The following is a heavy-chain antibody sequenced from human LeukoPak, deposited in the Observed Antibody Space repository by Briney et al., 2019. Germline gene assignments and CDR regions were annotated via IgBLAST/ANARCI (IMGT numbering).Heavy chain of an antibody. D-gene: IGHD2-2*01. Sequence: AGRSLRLSCAASGFTFSSYAMHWVRQAPGKGLEWVTVISYDGANKYYADSVKGRFTISRDNSKNTLYLQMNSLRAEDTALYYCARAEGGLVVVPALPGYWGQGTLVTVSS. CDR3: ARAEGGLVVVPALPGY. CDR1: GFTFSSYA. J-gene: IGHJ4*02. V-gene: IGHV3-30*04. CDR2: ISYDGANK.